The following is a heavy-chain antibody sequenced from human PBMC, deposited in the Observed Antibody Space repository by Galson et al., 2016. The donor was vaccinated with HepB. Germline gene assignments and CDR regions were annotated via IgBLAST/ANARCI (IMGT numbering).Heavy chain of an antibody. CDR1: GDSVSSGTDS. D-gene: IGHD2-21*01. J-gene: IGHJ4*02. Sequence: TLSLTCNVSGDSVSSGTDSWTWIRQHPGKGLEWIGHIYYNGATYYNPSLKSRVSMSLDASKNQFSLNLNSVTAADTAVYYCARERASGVQGPYYFDFWGQGTLVTVSS. CDR3: ARERASGVQGPYYFDF. V-gene: IGHV4-31*03. CDR2: IYYNGAT.